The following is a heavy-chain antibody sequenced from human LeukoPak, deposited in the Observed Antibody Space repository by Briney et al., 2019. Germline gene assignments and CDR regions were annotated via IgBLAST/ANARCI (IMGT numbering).Heavy chain of an antibody. D-gene: IGHD2-2*01. CDR1: GFTFSSYA. Sequence: GGSLRLSCAASGFTFSSYAMSWVRLAPGKGLEWVSAIGRSGANSYYATSVKGRFSVSRDNTKNTFHLQMNSLRAEDTAIYYCAKLQTAVVPAARLGFDSWGQGTLVTVSS. CDR2: IGRSGANS. V-gene: IGHV3-23*01. J-gene: IGHJ4*02. CDR3: AKLQTAVVPAARLGFDS.